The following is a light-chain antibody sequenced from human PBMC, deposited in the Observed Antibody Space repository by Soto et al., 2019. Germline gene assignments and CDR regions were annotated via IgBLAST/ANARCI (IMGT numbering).Light chain of an antibody. CDR3: QSYDDSLSVHYV. J-gene: IGLJ1*01. Sequence: QSVLTQPPSVSGAPGQRVTISCTGSSSNIGSTYDVQWYQQLPGTAPKLPIHGNTDRPSGVPDRFSGTKSGTSASLAITGLQADDEADYYCQSYDDSLSVHYVFGTGTKVTVL. V-gene: IGLV1-40*01. CDR1: SSNIGSTYD. CDR2: GNT.